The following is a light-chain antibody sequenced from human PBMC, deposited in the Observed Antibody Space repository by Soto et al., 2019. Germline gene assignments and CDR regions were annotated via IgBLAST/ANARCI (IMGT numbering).Light chain of an antibody. CDR2: KAS. CDR3: QQYNSYSA. J-gene: IGKJ1*01. V-gene: IGKV1-5*03. Sequence: DIQMTQSPSTLSASVGDRVTITCRASQSIRSWLAWYQQHPGKAPKLLIYKASSLESGVPSRFSGSGSGTEFPLIIRSLPHDDFATYYYQQYNSYSAFGQGTKVEIK. CDR1: QSIRSW.